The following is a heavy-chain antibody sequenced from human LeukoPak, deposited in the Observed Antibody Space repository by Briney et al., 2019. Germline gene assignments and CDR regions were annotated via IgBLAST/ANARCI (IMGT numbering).Heavy chain of an antibody. V-gene: IGHV3-9*01. CDR1: GFTFDDYA. J-gene: IGHJ4*02. CDR2: ISWNSGSI. CDR3: AKDFQYYDSSGYLDY. D-gene: IGHD3-22*01. Sequence: PGGSLRLSCAASGFTFDDYAMHWVRHAPGKGLEWVSGISWNSGSIGYADSVKGRFTISRDNAKNSLYLQMNSLRAEDTALCYCAKDFQYYDSSGYLDYWGQGTLVTVSS.